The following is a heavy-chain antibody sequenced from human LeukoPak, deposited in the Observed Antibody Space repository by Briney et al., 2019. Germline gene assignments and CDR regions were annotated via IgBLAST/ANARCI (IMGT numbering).Heavy chain of an antibody. D-gene: IGHD5-18*01. Sequence: GASVKVSCKASGYCFTSYGITWVRQAPGEGREWMGWISTYDGNANYAQKLQGTDTMTTDTSTITAYMELRSLRSDDTAVYYCARAPSGFNYGPGDHWGQGTLVTVSS. CDR3: ARAPSGFNYGPGDH. V-gene: IGHV1-18*01. J-gene: IGHJ4*02. CDR1: GYCFTSYG. CDR2: ISTYDGNA.